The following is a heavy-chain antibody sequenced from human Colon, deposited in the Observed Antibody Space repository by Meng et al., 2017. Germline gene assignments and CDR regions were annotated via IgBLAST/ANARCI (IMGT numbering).Heavy chain of an antibody. CDR2: TYYRSKWYI. D-gene: IGHD2-15*01. CDR1: GDSASSHTTT. J-gene: IGHJ4*02. CDR3: VRLVGNSWLDY. V-gene: IGHV6-1*01. Sequence: QVQLQQSGPGLGKPPQTLSGTCANSGDSASSHTTTWNWIRQSPSRGLEWLGRTYYRSKWYIDYAVSLQSRITINADTSTNQLSLQLNSVTPEDTAVYYCVRLVGNSWLDYWGQGTLVTVSS.